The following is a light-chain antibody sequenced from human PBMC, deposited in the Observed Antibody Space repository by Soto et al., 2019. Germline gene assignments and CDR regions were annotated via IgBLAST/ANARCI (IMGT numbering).Light chain of an antibody. J-gene: IGKJ2*01. V-gene: IGKV3-20*01. CDR3: QQYGNSPPYT. CDR2: GAS. CDR1: QSVSSSY. Sequence: EIVLTQSPGTLSLSPGERATLSCRASQSVSSSYLAWYQQKPGQAPRLLIYGASSRATGIPDRFSGSGSGTDFTLTNSRLEPEDFAFYYCQQYGNSPPYTFGQGTKLEIK.